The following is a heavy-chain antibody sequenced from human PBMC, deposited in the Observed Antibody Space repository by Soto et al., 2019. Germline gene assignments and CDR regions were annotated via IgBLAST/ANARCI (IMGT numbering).Heavy chain of an antibody. J-gene: IGHJ6*02. CDR3: ARDPAPVGYRGLDV. D-gene: IGHD5-12*01. V-gene: IGHV3-7*01. CDR1: GFTFSSSW. Sequence: GGSLRLSCAASGFTFSSSWMTWVRQAPGKGLAWVANIKEDGSEKYYVDSVKGRFTISRDNTNESLYLQMNSLRAEDTAVYYCARDPAPVGYRGLDVWGQGTTVTVAS. CDR2: IKEDGSEK.